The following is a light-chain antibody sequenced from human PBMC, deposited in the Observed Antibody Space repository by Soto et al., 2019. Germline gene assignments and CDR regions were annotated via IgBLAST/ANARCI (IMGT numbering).Light chain of an antibody. Sequence: DIQMTQSPSSLSASVGDRVTITCRASQSISSYLNWYQQKPGKAPKLLIYAASSLQSGVPSRFSGSGSGTDFPLTLRSLQPEGFATYYCQHSYRTPLTFGPGTKVYIK. V-gene: IGKV1-39*01. CDR1: QSISSY. CDR2: AAS. J-gene: IGKJ3*01. CDR3: QHSYRTPLT.